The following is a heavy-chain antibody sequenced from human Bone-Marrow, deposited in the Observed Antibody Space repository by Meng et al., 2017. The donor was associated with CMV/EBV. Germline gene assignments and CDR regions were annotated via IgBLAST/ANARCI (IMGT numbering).Heavy chain of an antibody. J-gene: IGHJ6*02. V-gene: IGHV3-30*04. CDR2: ISYDGINK. Sequence: GGSLRLSCAASGFTFSSYTMHWVRQAPGKGLEWVAIISYDGINKFYADSVKGRFTISRDNSKNTLYLQMNSLRAEDTAVYYCAKDHIANWGSYWNGMDVWGQGTTVTVSS. D-gene: IGHD7-27*01. CDR1: GFTFSSYT. CDR3: AKDHIANWGSYWNGMDV.